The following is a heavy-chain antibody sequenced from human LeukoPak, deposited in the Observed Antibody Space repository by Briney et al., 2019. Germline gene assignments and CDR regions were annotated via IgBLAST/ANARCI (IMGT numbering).Heavy chain of an antibody. CDR3: ARGVYGSGSSLSYYFDY. J-gene: IGHJ4*02. V-gene: IGHV1-18*01. CDR1: GYTFTSYG. Sequence: ASVKVSCKASGYTFTSYGISWVRQAPGQGLEWMGWISAYNGNTNYAQKLQGRVTMTTDTSTSTAYMELRSLRSDDTAVYYCARGVYGSGSSLSYYFDYWGQGTPVTVSS. CDR2: ISAYNGNT. D-gene: IGHD3-10*01.